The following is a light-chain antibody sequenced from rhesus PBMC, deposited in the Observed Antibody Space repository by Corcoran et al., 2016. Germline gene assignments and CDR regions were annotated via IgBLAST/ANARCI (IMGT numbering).Light chain of an antibody. CDR2: VAS. CDR1: QTVSSS. Sequence: EIVMTQSPVTLSLSPGESATLSCRASQTVSSSLAWYQQKPGQPPRLLFYVASSRANGIPERFIGSGSGTEFTLTISSLEPEDCAVYYCQQYSNWPRTFGQGTKVEIK. J-gene: IGKJ1*01. V-gene: IGKV3-42*03. CDR3: QQYSNWPRT.